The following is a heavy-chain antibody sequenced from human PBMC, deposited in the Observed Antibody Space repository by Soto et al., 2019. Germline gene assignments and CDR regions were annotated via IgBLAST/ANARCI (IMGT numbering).Heavy chain of an antibody. J-gene: IGHJ6*02. V-gene: IGHV1-69*13. Sequence: SVKVSCKASGGTFSSYAISWVRQAPGQGLEWMGGIIPIFGTANYAQKFQGRVTITADESTSTAYMELSSLRSEDTAVYYCARARPYGSTYYYGMDVWGQGTTVTVSS. CDR3: ARARPYGSTYYYGMDV. CDR2: IIPIFGTA. CDR1: GGTFSSYA. D-gene: IGHD1-26*01.